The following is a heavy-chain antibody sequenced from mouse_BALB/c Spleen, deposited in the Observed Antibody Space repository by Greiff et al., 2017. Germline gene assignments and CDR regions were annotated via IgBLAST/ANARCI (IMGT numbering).Heavy chain of an antibody. D-gene: IGHD1-1*01. J-gene: IGHJ2*01. V-gene: IGHV3-2*02. CDR2: ISYSGST. Sequence: EVQGVESGPGLVKPSQSLSLTCTVTGYSITSDYAWNWIRQFPGNKLEWMGYISYSGSTSYNPSLKSRISITRDTSKNQFFLQLNSVTTEDTATYYCARRGYGSSFDYWGQGTTLTVSS. CDR1: GYSITSDYA. CDR3: ARRGYGSSFDY.